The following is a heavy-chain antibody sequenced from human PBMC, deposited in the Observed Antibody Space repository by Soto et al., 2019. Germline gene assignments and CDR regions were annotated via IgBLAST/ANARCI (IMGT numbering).Heavy chain of an antibody. CDR2: MSHSGGT. CDR1: GGSVNRGNYY. V-gene: IGHV4-34*01. D-gene: IGHD1-1*01. CDR3: ARVERGTSTTVVDAFDI. J-gene: IGHJ3*02. Sequence: QVQLQQWGAGLLKPSETLSLTCAVYGGSVNRGNYYWSWIRQPPGKGLEWIGEMSHSGGTHFNPSLKSRVTISVDTSKTQFSLKMSSVTAADTALYYCARVERGTSTTVVDAFDIWGPGTLVTVSS.